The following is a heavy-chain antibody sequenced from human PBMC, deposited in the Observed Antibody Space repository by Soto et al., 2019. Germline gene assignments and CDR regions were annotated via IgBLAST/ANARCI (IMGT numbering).Heavy chain of an antibody. CDR2: ISGSGGST. V-gene: IGHV3-23*01. Sequence: GGSLRLSCAASGFTFSSYAMSWVRQAPGKGLEWVSAISGSGGSTYYADSVKGRFTISRDNSKNTLYLQMNSLRAEDTAVYYCAKDLLGEWAPSNYYMDVWGKGTTVTVSS. J-gene: IGHJ6*03. CDR3: AKDLLGEWAPSNYYMDV. CDR1: GFTFSSYA. D-gene: IGHD1-26*01.